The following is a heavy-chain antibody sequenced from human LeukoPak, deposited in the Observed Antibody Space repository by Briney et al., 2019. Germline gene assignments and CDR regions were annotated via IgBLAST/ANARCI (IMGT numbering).Heavy chain of an antibody. J-gene: IGHJ4*02. CDR2: ILPIFGTA. CDR3: ARVYSSSSGFDY. Sequence: AVKVSCKASGGTFSSYAISWVGQAPGQGREGRGGILPIFGTAPYPQKLQGRLTMTTDTSTSPAYMELSSLRSDDTAVYYCARVYSSSSGFDYWGQGTLVTVSS. D-gene: IGHD6-6*01. V-gene: IGHV1-69*05. CDR1: GGTFSSYA.